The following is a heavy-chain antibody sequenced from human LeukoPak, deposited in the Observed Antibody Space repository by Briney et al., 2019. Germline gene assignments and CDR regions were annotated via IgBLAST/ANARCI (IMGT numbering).Heavy chain of an antibody. V-gene: IGHV4-4*07. CDR3: ARVGDSALKD. D-gene: IGHD3-16*01. CDR2: SYTSGST. CDR1: GGSLSSYY. Sequence: SETLSLTCTVSGGSLSSYYWSWIRQPAGKGLQWIGRSYTSGSTNYSPSLMSRGTISVDTSKNQCTLKPSSVTPADTAVYYCARVGDSALKDWGQGTLVTVSS. J-gene: IGHJ4*02.